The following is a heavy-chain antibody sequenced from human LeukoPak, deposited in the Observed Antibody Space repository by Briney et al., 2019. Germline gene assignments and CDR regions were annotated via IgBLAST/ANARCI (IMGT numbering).Heavy chain of an antibody. D-gene: IGHD2-8*02. CDR1: GFSFSSQW. CDR2: VNQGGTGK. J-gene: IGHJ4*02. V-gene: IGHV3-7*01. CDR3: ARGFWSRYYDY. Sequence: GGSLRLSCAASGFSFSSQWMSWVRQAPGKGLEWVAIVNQGGTGKYYVDSVKGRFTISRDNAENSLYLQMNSLRAEDTAVYYCARGFWSRYYDYWGQGTLVTVSS.